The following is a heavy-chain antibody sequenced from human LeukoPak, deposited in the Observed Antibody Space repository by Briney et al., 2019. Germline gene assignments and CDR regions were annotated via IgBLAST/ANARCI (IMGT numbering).Heavy chain of an antibody. J-gene: IGHJ5*02. CDR2: IYTSGST. CDR3: ARDRHIVVVTARRGNWFDP. V-gene: IGHV4-4*07. Sequence: SETLSLTCTVSGGSISSYYWSWIRQPAGKGLEWIGRIYTSGSTNYNPPLKSRVTTSVDTSKNQFSLKLSSVTAADTAVYYCARDRHIVVVTARRGNWFDPWGQGTLVTVSS. CDR1: GGSISSYY. D-gene: IGHD2-21*02.